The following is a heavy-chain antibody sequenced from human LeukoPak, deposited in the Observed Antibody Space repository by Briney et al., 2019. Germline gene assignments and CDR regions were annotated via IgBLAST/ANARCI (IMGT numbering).Heavy chain of an antibody. Sequence: ASVKVSCKASGYTFSNCAITWVRQAPGQGLEWMGWISAYNGNTNYAQKLQGRVTMTTDTSTNTAYLELRSLRSDDTAVYYCARGLEWLTRRHNWFDPWGQGTLVTVSS. D-gene: IGHD3-3*01. J-gene: IGHJ5*02. V-gene: IGHV1-18*01. CDR1: GYTFSNCA. CDR3: ARGLEWLTRRHNWFDP. CDR2: ISAYNGNT.